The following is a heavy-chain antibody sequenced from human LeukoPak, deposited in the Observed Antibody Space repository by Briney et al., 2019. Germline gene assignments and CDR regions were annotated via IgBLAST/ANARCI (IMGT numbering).Heavy chain of an antibody. CDR1: GFTFSSYS. D-gene: IGHD2-15*01. CDR3: ARELVVVAASYYYYGMDV. V-gene: IGHV3-21*01. J-gene: IGHJ6*04. Sequence: GGSLRLSCAASGFTFSSYSMNWARQAPGKGLEWVSSISSSSSYIYYADSVKGRFTISRDNAKNSLYLQMNSLRAEDTAVYYCARELVVVAASYYYYGMDVWGKGTTVTVSS. CDR2: ISSSSSYI.